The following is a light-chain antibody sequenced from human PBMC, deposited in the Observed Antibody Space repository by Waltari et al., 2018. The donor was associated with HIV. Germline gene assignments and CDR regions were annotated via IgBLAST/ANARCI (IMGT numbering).Light chain of an antibody. CDR1: SSNIGAGFD. Sequence: QRVTISCTGSSSNIGAGFDVHWYQQLPGIAPKLLIYAATNRHSGVPDRFSGSKSGTSASLAITRLQAEDEADYYCQSYDSSLSSYVFASGTRVTVL. CDR2: AAT. J-gene: IGLJ1*01. V-gene: IGLV1-40*01. CDR3: QSYDSSLSSYV.